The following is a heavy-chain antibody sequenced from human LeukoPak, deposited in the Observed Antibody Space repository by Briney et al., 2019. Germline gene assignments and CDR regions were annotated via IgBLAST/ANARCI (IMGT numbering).Heavy chain of an antibody. D-gene: IGHD3-3*01. CDR1: GFSFRNYW. CDR3: ARDDSPYYDFWSGYYP. CDR2: IKQDGSEK. Sequence: GGSLRLSCAASGFSFRNYWMSWVRQAPGKGLEWVANIKQDGSEKYYVDSVKGRFSISRDNAKNSLYLQMNSLRAEDTAVYYCARDDSPYYDFWSGYYPWGQGTLVTVSS. J-gene: IGHJ5*02. V-gene: IGHV3-7*01.